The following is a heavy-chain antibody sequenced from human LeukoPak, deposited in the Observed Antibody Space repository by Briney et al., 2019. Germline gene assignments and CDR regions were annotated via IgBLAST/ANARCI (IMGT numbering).Heavy chain of an antibody. CDR3: ARSGYYGSGSSSN. D-gene: IGHD3-10*01. CDR2: INHSGST. CDR1: GGSFSGYY. J-gene: IGHJ4*02. Sequence: SETLSLTCAVYGGSFSGYYWNWLRQPPGKGLEWIGEINHSGSTNYNPSLKSRVTISVDTSKNQFSLKLSSVTAADTAVYYCARSGYYGSGSSSNWGQGTLVTVSS. V-gene: IGHV4-34*01.